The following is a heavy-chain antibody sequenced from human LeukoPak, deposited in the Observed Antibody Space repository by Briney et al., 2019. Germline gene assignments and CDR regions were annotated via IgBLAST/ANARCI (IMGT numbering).Heavy chain of an antibody. CDR1: GMSLYGYF. Sequence: SETLSLTCGVSGMSLYGYFWSWIRQPPGKGLEWIGEINHSGSTNYNPSLKSRVTISVDTSKNQFSLKLSSVTAADTAVYYCARGGIVVVSTFDYWGQGTLVTVSS. CDR3: ARGGIVVVSTFDY. D-gene: IGHD3-22*01. CDR2: INHSGST. J-gene: IGHJ4*02. V-gene: IGHV4-34*01.